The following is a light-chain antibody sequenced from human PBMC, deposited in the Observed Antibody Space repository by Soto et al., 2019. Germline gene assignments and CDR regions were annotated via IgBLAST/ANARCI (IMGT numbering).Light chain of an antibody. CDR1: QGISSY. Sequence: AIRMTQSPSSLSASTGDRVTITCRASQGISSYFAWYQQKPGKAPKLLIYAASTLQSVVPSRFSGSGSGTDFTLTSSRLLAEDLAHYYGQQYQSYPYPFGQGNKLEIK. V-gene: IGKV1-8*01. CDR3: QQYQSYPYP. CDR2: AAS. J-gene: IGKJ2*01.